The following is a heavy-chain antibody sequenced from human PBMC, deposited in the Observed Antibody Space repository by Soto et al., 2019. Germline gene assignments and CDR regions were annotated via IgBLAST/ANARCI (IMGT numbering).Heavy chain of an antibody. J-gene: IGHJ4*02. V-gene: IGHV4-59*11. CDR1: GASIKSHY. CDR3: ARGVDYGGNSHYFDN. Sequence: QVQLQELGPGLVKPWETLSLTCTVSGASIKSHYWSWIRQSPGKGLEWIGYVYYSGSTTYNPSLKSRVTMSVDTSKNQFSLKLNYVTAADTAVYYCARGVDYGGNSHYFDNWGQGTLITVSS. CDR2: VYYSGST. D-gene: IGHD4-17*01.